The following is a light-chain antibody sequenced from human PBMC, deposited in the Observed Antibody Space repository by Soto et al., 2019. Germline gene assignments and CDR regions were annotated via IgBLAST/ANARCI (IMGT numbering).Light chain of an antibody. CDR2: GAF. CDR3: QQYNSSPLT. V-gene: IGKV3-20*01. Sequence: EIVLTQSPGTLSLSPGERATLSCRASESVSSSDLAWYQQKPGQAPRLLIYGAFRRATGIPDRFSGSGSGTDFTLTISRLEPEDFAVYYCQQYNSSPLTFGGGTKVEIK. CDR1: ESVSSSD. J-gene: IGKJ4*02.